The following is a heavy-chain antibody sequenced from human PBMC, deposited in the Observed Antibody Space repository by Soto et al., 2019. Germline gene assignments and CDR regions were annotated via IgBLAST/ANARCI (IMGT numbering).Heavy chain of an antibody. CDR3: ARSQVVVVAAYDY. CDR1: GGSVSSGSYY. D-gene: IGHD2-15*01. J-gene: IGHJ4*02. CDR2: IYYSGST. Sequence: SETLSLTCTVSGGSVSSGSYYWSWIRQPPGKGLEWIGYIYYSGSTNYNPSLKSRVTISVDTSKNQFSLKLSSVTAADTAVYYCARSQVVVVAAYDYWGQGTPVTVSS. V-gene: IGHV4-61*01.